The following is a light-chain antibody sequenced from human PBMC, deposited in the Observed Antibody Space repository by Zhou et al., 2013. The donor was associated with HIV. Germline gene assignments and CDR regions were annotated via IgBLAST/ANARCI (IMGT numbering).Light chain of an antibody. Sequence: AIQLTQSPSSLSASVGDRVTISCRASQGISSALAWYQQKPGKAPQILISDASSLQSGVPSRFSGSGSGTDFTLTISSLQPEDFATYYCQQSYSTPQTFGQGTKVEIK. CDR3: QQSYSTPQT. CDR2: DAS. J-gene: IGKJ1*01. CDR1: QGISSA. V-gene: IGKV1-13*02.